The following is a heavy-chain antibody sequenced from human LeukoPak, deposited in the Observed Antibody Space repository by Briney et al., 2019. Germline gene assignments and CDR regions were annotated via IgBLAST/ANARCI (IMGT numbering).Heavy chain of an antibody. CDR2: IWYDGSNK. J-gene: IGHJ4*02. Sequence: GGSLRLSCAASGFTFSSYGMHWVRQAPGKGLEWVAVIWYDGSNKYYADSVKGRFTISRDNAKNSLYLQMNSLRDEDTAVYYCARSYSSGCFDFWGQGMLVTVSS. CDR3: ARSYSSGCFDF. D-gene: IGHD6-19*01. CDR1: GFTFSSYG. V-gene: IGHV3-33*01.